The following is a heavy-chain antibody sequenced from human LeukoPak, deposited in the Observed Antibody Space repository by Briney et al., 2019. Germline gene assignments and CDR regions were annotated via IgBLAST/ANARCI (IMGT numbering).Heavy chain of an antibody. CDR3: ARVTGIAALAAYAFDI. CDR2: IIPIFGTA. V-gene: IGHV1-69*05. CDR1: GGTFSSYA. D-gene: IGHD6-6*01. Sequence: SVKVSCEASGGTFSSYALSWVRQAPGQGHKWVGGIIPIFGTANYAQKFQGRVTITTDESTSTAYMELSSLRSEDTAVYYCARVTGIAALAAYAFDIWGQGTMVTVSS. J-gene: IGHJ3*02.